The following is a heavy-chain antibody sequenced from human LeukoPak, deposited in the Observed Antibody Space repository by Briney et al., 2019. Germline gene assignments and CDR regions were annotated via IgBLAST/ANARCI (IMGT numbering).Heavy chain of an antibody. J-gene: IGHJ6*03. CDR1: GFTFSSYW. Sequence: PGGSLGLSCAASGFTFSSYWMSWVRQAPGKGLEWVANIKQDGSEKYYVDSVKGRFTISRDNSKNTLYLQMNSLRAEDTAVYYCAKDAKTRWAAAIDPYYYMDVWGKGTTVTVSS. CDR3: AKDAKTRWAAAIDPYYYMDV. D-gene: IGHD6-13*01. V-gene: IGHV3-7*01. CDR2: IKQDGSEK.